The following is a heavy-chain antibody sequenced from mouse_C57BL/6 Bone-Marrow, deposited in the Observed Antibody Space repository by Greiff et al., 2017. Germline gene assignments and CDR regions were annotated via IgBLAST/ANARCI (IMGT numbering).Heavy chain of an antibody. V-gene: IGHV14-1*01. D-gene: IGHD2-3*01. CDR2: IDPEDGDT. Sequence: VQLQQSGAELVRPGASVKLSCTASGFNFKDYYMHWVKQRPEQGLEWIGRIDPEDGDTEYAAKFKGKATMTADTSSNTAYLQLSSLTSEDSAVYYCRWLLCALDYWGQGTSVTVSS. CDR3: RWLLCALDY. J-gene: IGHJ4*01. CDR1: GFNFKDYY.